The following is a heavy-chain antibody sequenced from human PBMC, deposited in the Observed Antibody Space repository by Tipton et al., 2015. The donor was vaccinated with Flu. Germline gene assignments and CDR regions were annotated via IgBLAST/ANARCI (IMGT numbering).Heavy chain of an antibody. CDR1: GFTFDDYT. D-gene: IGHD2-21*02. V-gene: IGHV3-43*01. Sequence: GSLRLSCAASGFTFDDYTMHWVRQAPGKGLEWVSLISWDGGSTYYADSVKGRFTISRDNSKNSLYLQMNSLRTEDTALYYCAKAYCGGDWTWGGDDAFEIWGKGKRVTVS. J-gene: IGHJ3*02. CDR3: AKAYCGGDWTWGGDDAFEI. CDR2: ISWDGGST.